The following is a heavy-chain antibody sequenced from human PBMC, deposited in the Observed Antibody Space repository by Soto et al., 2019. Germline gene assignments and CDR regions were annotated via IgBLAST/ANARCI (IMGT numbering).Heavy chain of an antibody. CDR2: INHSGST. J-gene: IGHJ5*02. CDR1: GGSFSGYY. D-gene: IGHD2-15*01. V-gene: IGHV4-34*01. CDR3: ARGTSSYCSGGSCLYWFDP. Sequence: QVQLQQWGAGLLKPSETLSLTCAVYGGSFSGYYWSWIRQPPGKGLEWVGEINHSGSTNYNPSLKSRFTISVDTSKNQFSLKLSSVTAADTAVYYCARGTSSYCSGGSCLYWFDPWGQGTLVTVSS.